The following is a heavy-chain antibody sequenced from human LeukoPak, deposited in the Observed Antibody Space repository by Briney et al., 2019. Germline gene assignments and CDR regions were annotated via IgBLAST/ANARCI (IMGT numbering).Heavy chain of an antibody. CDR2: IKQDGSEK. CDR3: AKLAKIVVLIAPFDY. D-gene: IGHD3-22*01. Sequence: GGSLRLSCAASGFTFSSYWMSWVRQAPGKGLEWVANIKQDGSEKYYVDSVKGRFTISRDNAKYSLYLQMNSLRAEDTAVYYCAKLAKIVVLIAPFDYWGQGTLVTVSS. V-gene: IGHV3-7*03. CDR1: GFTFSSYW. J-gene: IGHJ4*02.